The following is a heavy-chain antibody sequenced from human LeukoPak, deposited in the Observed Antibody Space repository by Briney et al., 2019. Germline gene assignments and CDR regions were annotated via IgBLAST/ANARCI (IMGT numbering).Heavy chain of an antibody. CDR2: MNPNSGST. J-gene: IGHJ5*02. V-gene: IGHV1-8*01. D-gene: IGHD3-3*01. CDR1: GYTFTSYD. CDR3: ARASQAGGFLEWFNWFDP. Sequence: ASVKVSCKASGYTFTSYDINWVRQATGQGLEWMGWMNPNSGSTGYAQKFQGRVTMTRNTSISTAYMELSSLRSEDTAVYYCARASQAGGFLEWFNWFDPWGQGTLVTVSS.